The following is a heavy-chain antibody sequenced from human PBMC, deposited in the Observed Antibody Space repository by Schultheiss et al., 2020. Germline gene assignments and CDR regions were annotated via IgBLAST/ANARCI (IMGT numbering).Heavy chain of an antibody. J-gene: IGHJ4*02. V-gene: IGHV3-33*08. CDR3: ARISQLWWRYFDY. Sequence: GGSLRLSCAASGFTVSNNYMSWVRQAPGKGLEWVAVIWYDGSNKYYADSVKGRFTISRDNSKNTLYLQMNSLRAEDTAVYYCARISQLWWRYFDYWGQGTLVTVSS. CDR2: IWYDGSNK. CDR1: GFTVSNNY. D-gene: IGHD5-18*01.